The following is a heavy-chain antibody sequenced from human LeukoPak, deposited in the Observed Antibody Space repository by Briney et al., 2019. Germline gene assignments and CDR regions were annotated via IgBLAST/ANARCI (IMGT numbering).Heavy chain of an antibody. CDR3: ARHPYSSGWYVY. V-gene: IGHV4-59*08. D-gene: IGHD6-19*01. CDR2: IYYSGST. CDR1: GGSISSYY. Sequence: SETLSLTCTVSGGSISSYYWSWIRQPPGKGLEWIGYIYYSGSTNYNPSLKSRVTISVDTSKNQFSLKLSSVTAADTVVYYCARHPYSSGWYVYWGQGTLVTVSS. J-gene: IGHJ4*02.